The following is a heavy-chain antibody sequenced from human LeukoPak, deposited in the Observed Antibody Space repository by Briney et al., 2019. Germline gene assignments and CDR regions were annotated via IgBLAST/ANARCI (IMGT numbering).Heavy chain of an antibody. CDR2: INHSGST. V-gene: IGHV4-34*01. CDR1: GGSFSSYY. CDR3: ARHAVYYYDSSGPRPFDY. Sequence: PSETLSLTCAVYGGSFSSYYWSWIRQPPGKGVEWIGEINHSGSTNYNPSLKSRVTISVDTSKNQFSLKLSSVTAADTAVYYCARHAVYYYDSSGPRPFDYWGQGTLVTVSS. D-gene: IGHD3-22*01. J-gene: IGHJ4*02.